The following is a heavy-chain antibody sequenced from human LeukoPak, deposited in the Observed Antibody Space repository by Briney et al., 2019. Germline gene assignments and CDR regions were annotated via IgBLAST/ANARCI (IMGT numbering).Heavy chain of an antibody. Sequence: PGGSLRLSCAASGFTFSDYSMNWVRQAPGKGLEWVSSISRSSRHVYYAGSVKGRFTISRDNAKNSLYLQMNSLRAEDMAVYYCAKDQTVGQFDYWGQGTLVTVSS. V-gene: IGHV3-21*01. D-gene: IGHD4-23*01. J-gene: IGHJ4*02. CDR3: AKDQTVGQFDY. CDR2: ISRSSRHV. CDR1: GFTFSDYS.